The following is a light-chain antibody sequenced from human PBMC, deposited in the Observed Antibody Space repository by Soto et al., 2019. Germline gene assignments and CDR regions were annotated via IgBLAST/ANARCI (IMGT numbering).Light chain of an antibody. V-gene: IGKV3-20*01. Sequence: EVVMRQSPATLSVSPVEGATLSCRASQGIGDTLAWYQQKPGQAPRLLIYDTSSRATGVPDRYSASGSGTDFTLTISRLEPEDFAVFFCQQYGTSEIIFGQGTRREIK. CDR2: DTS. CDR3: QQYGTSEII. CDR1: QGIGDT. J-gene: IGKJ5*01.